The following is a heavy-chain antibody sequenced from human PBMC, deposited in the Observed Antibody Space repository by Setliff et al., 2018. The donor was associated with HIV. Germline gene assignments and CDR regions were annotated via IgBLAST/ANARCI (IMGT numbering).Heavy chain of an antibody. Sequence: SVKVSCKASGGTFTSYAISWVRQAPGQGLEWMGGIIPIFGTANYAQKFQGRVTITADESTSTAYMELSSLRSEDTAVYYCASSTPDDYYSYLDVWGKGTTVTVSS. CDR1: GGTFTSYA. V-gene: IGHV1-69*13. J-gene: IGHJ6*03. CDR2: IIPIFGTA. CDR3: ASSTPDDYYSYLDV.